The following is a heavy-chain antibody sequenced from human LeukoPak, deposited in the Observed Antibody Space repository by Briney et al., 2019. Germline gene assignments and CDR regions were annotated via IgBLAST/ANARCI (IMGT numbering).Heavy chain of an antibody. CDR1: GFTFSDYY. CDR2: ISSSSSYT. J-gene: IGHJ3*02. D-gene: IGHD1-14*01. CDR3: ARGDSTGAFDI. Sequence: GGSLRLSCAASGFTFSDYYMSWIRQAPGKGLQWVSYISSSSSYTNYADSVKGRFTISRDNAKNSLYLQMNSLRAEDTAVYYCARGDSTGAFDIWGQGTMVTVSS. V-gene: IGHV3-11*06.